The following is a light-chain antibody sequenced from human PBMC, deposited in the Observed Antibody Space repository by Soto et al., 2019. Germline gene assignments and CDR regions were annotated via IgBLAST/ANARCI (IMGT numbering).Light chain of an antibody. CDR1: TGAVASGHY. CDR3: LLSYSDAVA. Sequence: QAVVTQEPSLTVSPGGTVTLTCGSSTGAVASGHYPYWFQQKPSQAPRTLIYDTSKKHSWTPARFSGSLLGGKAALTLSGAQPEDEADYYCLLSYSDAVAFGGGTKLTVL. CDR2: DTS. J-gene: IGLJ2*01. V-gene: IGLV7-46*01.